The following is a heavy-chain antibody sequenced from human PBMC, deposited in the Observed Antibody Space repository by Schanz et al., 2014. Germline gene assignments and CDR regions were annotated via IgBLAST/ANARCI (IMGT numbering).Heavy chain of an antibody. V-gene: IGHV3-48*01. CDR1: GFIFGSSV. CDR2: IGSSSSRI. Sequence: EVQLLESGGGLIQPGGSLRLSCAASGFIFGSSVMAWVRQAPGKGLEWISYIGSSSSRIDHADSVKGRFTISRDNAKNSLYLQMNSLRAEDTAVYYCARSRSGFYFDYWGQGTLVTVSS. CDR3: ARSRSGFYFDY. D-gene: IGHD1-26*01. J-gene: IGHJ4*02.